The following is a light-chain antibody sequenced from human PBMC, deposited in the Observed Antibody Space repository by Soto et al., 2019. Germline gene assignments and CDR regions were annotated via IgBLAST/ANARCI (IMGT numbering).Light chain of an antibody. Sequence: QSALTQPASVSGSPGQSITISCTGTSSDVGGYNYVSWYQQHPGKAPKLMIYEVSNRPSGVYNRFSGSKSGNSASLTISGLQPEDEADYYCNSYTSSSTDVTDVVFGGGTKLTVL. CDR1: SSDVGGYNY. J-gene: IGLJ2*01. CDR3: NSYTSSSTDVTDVV. CDR2: EVS. V-gene: IGLV2-14*01.